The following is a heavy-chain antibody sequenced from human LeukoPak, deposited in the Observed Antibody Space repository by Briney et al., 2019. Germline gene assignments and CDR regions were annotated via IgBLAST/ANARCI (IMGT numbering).Heavy chain of an antibody. CDR2: IYSSGSS. J-gene: IGHJ4*02. Sequence: SETLSLTCTVSGGSISSSTYYWGWIRQPPGKGLEWIGGIYSSGSSYYNPSLKSRVTISVDTSKNQFSLKLSSVTAADTAVYYCARGVRYSGYALLDYWGQGTLVTVSS. CDR1: GGSISSSTYY. V-gene: IGHV4-39*01. CDR3: ARGVRYSGYALLDY. D-gene: IGHD5-12*01.